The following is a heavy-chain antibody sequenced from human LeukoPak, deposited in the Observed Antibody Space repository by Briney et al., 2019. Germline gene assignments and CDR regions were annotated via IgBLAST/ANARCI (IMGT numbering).Heavy chain of an antibody. CDR1: GGSVSSGSYY. J-gene: IGHJ4*02. D-gene: IGHD3-22*01. CDR3: ARSPALGYYDSSGYLIDY. Sequence: SETLSLTCTVSGGSVSSGSYYWSWIRQPPGKGLEWIGYMYYSGSTNYNPSPKSRVTISVDTSKNQFSLKLSSVTAADTAVYYCARSPALGYYDSSGYLIDYWGQGTLVTVSS. CDR2: MYYSGST. V-gene: IGHV4-61*01.